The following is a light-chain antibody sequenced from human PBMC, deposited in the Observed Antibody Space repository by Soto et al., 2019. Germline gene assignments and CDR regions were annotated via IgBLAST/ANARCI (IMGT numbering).Light chain of an antibody. J-gene: IGLJ2*01. CDR3: SSYTSGSTLD. CDR2: EVS. CDR1: SSDVGGYIY. Sequence: QSALAQPASVSGSPEQSVTISCTGTSSDVGGYIYVSWYQHHPGKAPKLIIYEVSNRPSGISNRFSGSKSGNTASLTISGLQAEDEADYYCSSYTSGSTLDFGGGTKLTVL. V-gene: IGLV2-14*01.